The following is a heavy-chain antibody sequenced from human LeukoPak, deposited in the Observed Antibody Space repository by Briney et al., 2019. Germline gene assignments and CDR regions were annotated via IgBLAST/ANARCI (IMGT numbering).Heavy chain of an antibody. Sequence: PGGSLRLSCAASGFTFSTYDMHWVRQVTGKGLEWVSAIGTADDTYYLGSVKGRFTISRENAKNVLYLQMSSLRAEDTAVYCCAREIRETVITRHYYYGIDVWGQGTTVTVSS. CDR3: AREIRETVITRHYYYGIDV. J-gene: IGHJ6*02. V-gene: IGHV3-13*01. D-gene: IGHD1-7*01. CDR2: IGTADDT. CDR1: GFTFSTYD.